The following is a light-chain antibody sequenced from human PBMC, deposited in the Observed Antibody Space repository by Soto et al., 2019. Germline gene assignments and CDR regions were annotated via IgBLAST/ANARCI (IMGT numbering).Light chain of an antibody. V-gene: IGKV3-15*01. CDR3: QQYHNWPPIT. J-gene: IGKJ5*01. Sequence: EILMTQSPATLSVSPGETATLSCRASQSVSTKLAWYQQKPVQAPRLLINDASTRATAVPARFSGWGSGTEFTLIISSLQSDDFAVYYCQQYHNWPPITFGKGTRLEIK. CDR1: QSVSTK. CDR2: DAS.